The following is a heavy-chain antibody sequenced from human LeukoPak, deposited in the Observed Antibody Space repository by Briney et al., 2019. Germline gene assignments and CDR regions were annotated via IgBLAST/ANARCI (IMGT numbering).Heavy chain of an antibody. D-gene: IGHD3-22*01. CDR2: IGGSGGST. CDR3: AKGTTMIVVVITSYYYYGMDV. Sequence: GGSLRLSCAASGFTFSSYAMSWVRQAPGRGLEWVSAIGGSGGSTYYADSVKGRFTISRDNSKNTLYLQMNSLRAEDTAVYYCAKGTTMIVVVITSYYYYGMDVWGQGTTVTVSS. V-gene: IGHV3-23*01. J-gene: IGHJ6*02. CDR1: GFTFSSYA.